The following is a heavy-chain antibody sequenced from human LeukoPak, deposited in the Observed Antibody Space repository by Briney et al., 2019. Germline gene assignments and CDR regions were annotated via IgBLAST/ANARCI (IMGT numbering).Heavy chain of an antibody. CDR3: ARGWGRYYFDY. J-gene: IGHJ4*02. D-gene: IGHD3-16*01. CDR2: IYSGGST. Sequence: GGSLRLSCAASGFTFSSYAMSWVRQAPGKGLEWVSVIYSGGSTYYADSVKGRFTISRDNSKNTLYLQMNSLRAEDTAVYYCARGWGRYYFDYWGQGTLVTVSS. CDR1: GFTFSSYA. V-gene: IGHV3-66*01.